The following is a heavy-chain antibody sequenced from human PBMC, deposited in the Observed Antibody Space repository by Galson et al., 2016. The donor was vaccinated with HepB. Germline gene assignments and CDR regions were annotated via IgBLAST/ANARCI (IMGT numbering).Heavy chain of an antibody. V-gene: IGHV3-30*03. J-gene: IGHJ4*02. D-gene: IGHD1-20*01. CDR2: ISSDGTNR. CDR1: GFTFSSYG. Sequence: SLRLSCAASGFTFSSYGMHWVRQAPGKGLEWVAVISSDGTNRYYADSVKGRFTISRDNSKNTLYLQMNSLGAEDTALYYCARKRALSRAVDPRNYDWNHNNGPLDYWGQGTLVTVSS. CDR3: ARKRALSRAVDPRNYDWNHNNGPLDY.